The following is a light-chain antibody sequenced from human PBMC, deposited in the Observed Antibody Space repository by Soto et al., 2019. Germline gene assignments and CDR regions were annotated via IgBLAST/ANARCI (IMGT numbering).Light chain of an antibody. Sequence: DIQMTQSPSSLSASVGDRVSITWRARQTINTYLNWYQQTPGTAPKLLIYDASSLQSGVPSRFRGSGSGTDFTLTITSLQPEDFATYYCQQSYTTPLTFGGGTKVDIK. CDR2: DAS. CDR1: QTINTY. CDR3: QQSYTTPLT. V-gene: IGKV1-39*01. J-gene: IGKJ4*01.